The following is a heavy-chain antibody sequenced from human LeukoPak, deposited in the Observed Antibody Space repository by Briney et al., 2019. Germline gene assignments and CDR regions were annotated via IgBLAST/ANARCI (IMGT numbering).Heavy chain of an antibody. D-gene: IGHD3-22*01. CDR1: GFTFSSYS. J-gene: IGHJ4*02. CDR3: ASSPYDSSGYLAY. Sequence: GGSLRLSCAASGFTFSSYSMNWVRQAPGKGLEWVSSISSSSSYIYYADSEKGRFTISRDNAKNSLYLQMNSLRAEDTAVYYCASSPYDSSGYLAYWGQGTLVTVSS. V-gene: IGHV3-21*01. CDR2: ISSSSSYI.